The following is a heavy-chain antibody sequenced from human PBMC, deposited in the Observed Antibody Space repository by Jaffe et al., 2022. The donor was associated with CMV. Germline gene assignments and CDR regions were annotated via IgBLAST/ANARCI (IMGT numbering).Heavy chain of an antibody. D-gene: IGHD2-2*01. CDR3: ARARYRVVPAATNNWFDP. J-gene: IGHJ5*02. CDR2: MNPNSGNT. CDR1: GYTFTSYD. Sequence: QVQLVQSGAEVKKPGASVKVSCKASGYTFTSYDINWVRQATGQGLEWMGWMNPNSGNTGYAQKFQGRVTMTRNTSISTAYMELSSLRSEDTAVYYCARARYRVVPAATNNWFDPWGQGTLVTVSS. V-gene: IGHV1-8*01.